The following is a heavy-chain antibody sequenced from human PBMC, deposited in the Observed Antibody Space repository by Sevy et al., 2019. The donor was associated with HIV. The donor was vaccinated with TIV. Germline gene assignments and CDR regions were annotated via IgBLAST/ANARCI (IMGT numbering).Heavy chain of an antibody. Sequence: GEALKISCKGSGYSFTSYWIGWVRQMPGKGLEWMGIIYPGDSDTRYSPSFQGQVTISADKSISTAYLQWSSLKASDTAMYYSARVYYYDISGNPQLAKSYYYGMDVWGQGTTVTGSS. CDR3: ARVYYYDISGNPQLAKSYYYGMDV. D-gene: IGHD3-22*01. CDR2: IYPGDSDT. CDR1: GYSFTSYW. J-gene: IGHJ6*02. V-gene: IGHV5-51*01.